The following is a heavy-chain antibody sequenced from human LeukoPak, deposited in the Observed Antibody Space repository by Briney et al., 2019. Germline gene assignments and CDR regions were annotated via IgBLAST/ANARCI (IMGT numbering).Heavy chain of an antibody. D-gene: IGHD5-12*01. J-gene: IGHJ4*02. V-gene: IGHV4-39*07. CDR3: ARDISGYDPFDY. CDR2: IYYSGST. CDR1: GGSISSISSNNYH. Sequence: SETLSLTCIVSGGSISSISSNNYHWGWIRQPPGKGLEWIGSIYYSGSTYYNPSLKSRATISVDTSKNQFSLKLSSVTAADTAVYYCARDISGYDPFDYWSQGILVTVSS.